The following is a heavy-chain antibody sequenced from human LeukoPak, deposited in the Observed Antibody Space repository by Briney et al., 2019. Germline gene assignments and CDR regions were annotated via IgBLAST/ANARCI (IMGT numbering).Heavy chain of an antibody. V-gene: IGHV4-34*01. CDR1: GGSFSGYY. Sequence: SETLSLTCAVYGGSFSGYYWSWIRQPPGKGLEWIGEINHSGSANYNPSLKSRVTISVDTSKNQFSLKLSSVTAADTAVYYCARGTIVVENWGQGTLVTVSS. J-gene: IGHJ4*02. CDR3: ARGTIVVEN. CDR2: INHSGSA. D-gene: IGHD3-22*01.